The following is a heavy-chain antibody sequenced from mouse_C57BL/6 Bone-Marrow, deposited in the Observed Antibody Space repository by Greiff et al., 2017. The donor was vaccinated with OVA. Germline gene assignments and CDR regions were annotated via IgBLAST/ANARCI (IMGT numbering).Heavy chain of an antibody. CDR1: GFTFSDAW. CDR3: TRPYYYGSSYWYFDV. D-gene: IGHD1-1*01. CDR2: IRNKANNHAT. V-gene: IGHV6-6*01. Sequence: EVKVVESGGGLVQPGGSMKLSCAASGFTFSDAWMDWVRQSPEKGLEWVAEIRNKANNHATYYAESVKGRFTISRDDSKSSVYLQMNSLRAEDTGIYYCTRPYYYGSSYWYFDVWGTGTTVTVSS. J-gene: IGHJ1*03.